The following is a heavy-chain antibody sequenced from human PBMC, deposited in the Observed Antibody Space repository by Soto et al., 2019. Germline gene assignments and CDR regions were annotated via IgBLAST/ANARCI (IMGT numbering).Heavy chain of an antibody. CDR3: ASDRDREPTVLGY. D-gene: IGHD1-26*01. CDR1: GDSMGSGGHY. Sequence: QGQLQESGPGLVKPSQTLSLTCTVSGDSMGSGGHYYNWIRLLPGKGLEWIGYIYYSGATHYNPSLRGRVSISINTSNYQFSLRLICVSAADTDLYFCASDRDREPTVLGYWGQGTQVTVS. V-gene: IGHV4-31*03. CDR2: IYYSGAT. J-gene: IGHJ4*02.